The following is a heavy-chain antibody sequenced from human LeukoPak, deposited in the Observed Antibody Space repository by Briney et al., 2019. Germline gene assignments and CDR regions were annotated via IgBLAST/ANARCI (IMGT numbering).Heavy chain of an antibody. J-gene: IGHJ3*02. V-gene: IGHV3-9*01. CDR1: SSGGYY. D-gene: IGHD3-10*01. CDR3: ARGEGVWFGELAPDAFDI. Sequence: SSGGYYWSWIRQHPGKGLEWVSGISWNSGSIGYADSVKGRFTISRDNSKNTLYLQMNSLRAEDTAVYYCARGEGVWFGELAPDAFDIWGQGTMVTVSS. CDR2: ISWNSGSI.